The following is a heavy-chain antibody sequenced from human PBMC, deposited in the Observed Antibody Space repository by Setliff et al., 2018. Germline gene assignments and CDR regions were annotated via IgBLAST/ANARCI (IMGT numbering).Heavy chain of an antibody. CDR2: ISPHTGVA. D-gene: IGHD3-9*01. Sequence: GASVKVSCKASGYPLTAYYIHWVRQAPGQGLEWMGWISPHTGVANYAHKCQCRVAMTRDTSINTAYMELSSLTYDDTAVYFCARDGDILTAYYIYYYYMDVWGKGTTVTVAS. J-gene: IGHJ6*03. V-gene: IGHV1-2*07. CDR3: ARDGDILTAYYIYYYYMDV. CDR1: GYPLTAYY.